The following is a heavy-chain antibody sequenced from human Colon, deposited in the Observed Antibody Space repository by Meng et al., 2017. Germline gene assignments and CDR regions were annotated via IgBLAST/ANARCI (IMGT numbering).Heavy chain of an antibody. CDR3: ASFPIVVVPAANGNYYYYGMDV. Sequence: SVKVSCKASGGTFSSYAISWVRQAPGQGLEWMGGIIPIFGTANYEEKFQGRVTITADKSTSTAYMELSSLRSEDTAVYYCASFPIVVVPAANGNYYYYGMDVWGQGTTVTVSS. V-gene: IGHV1-69*06. CDR2: IIPIFGTA. J-gene: IGHJ6*02. D-gene: IGHD2-2*01. CDR1: GGTFSSYA.